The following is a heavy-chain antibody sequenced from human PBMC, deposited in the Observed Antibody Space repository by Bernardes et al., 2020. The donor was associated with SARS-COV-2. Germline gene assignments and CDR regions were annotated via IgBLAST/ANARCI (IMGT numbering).Heavy chain of an antibody. CDR3: ARFFAAGLRKSPCDS. CDR1: GYTFTTFD. D-gene: IGHD2-21*02. Sequence: ASVKVSCKASGYTFTTFDIAWVRQAPGQGLEWMGWISPHNGNTNYAQKLQDRVTMTADTSTSTAYMEVRSLRSDDTAVYYCARFFAAGLRKSPCDSWGQGTLVTVAS. V-gene: IGHV1-18*01. CDR2: ISPHNGNT. J-gene: IGHJ4*02.